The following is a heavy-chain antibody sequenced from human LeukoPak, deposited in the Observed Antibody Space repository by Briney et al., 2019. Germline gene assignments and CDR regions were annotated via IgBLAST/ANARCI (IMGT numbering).Heavy chain of an antibody. CDR1: GFAFNTYS. J-gene: IGHJ2*01. D-gene: IGHD4-17*01. Sequence: GGSLRLSCAASGFAFNTYSMKWVRQAPGKGPEWVSLISSTSIYRFYADSAKGRFTISRDNAKNSLYLQMYSLRAEDTAVYYCARVAPGFTYGDSDPRPWFYELWGRGTLVTVSS. V-gene: IGHV3-21*01. CDR2: ISSTSIYR. CDR3: ARVAPGFTYGDSDPRPWFYEL.